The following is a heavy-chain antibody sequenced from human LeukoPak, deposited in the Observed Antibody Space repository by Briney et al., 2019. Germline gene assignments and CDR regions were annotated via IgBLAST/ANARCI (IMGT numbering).Heavy chain of an antibody. J-gene: IGHJ4*02. Sequence: ASVKVSCKASGYTFTGYYMHWGRQAPGQGREWMGWINPNSGGTNYAQKFQGRVTMTRDTSISTAYMELSRLRSDDTAVYYCASSRIAAAGRGLSYYFDYWGQGTLVTVSS. CDR1: GYTFTGYY. V-gene: IGHV1-2*02. CDR3: ASSRIAAAGRGLSYYFDY. D-gene: IGHD6-13*01. CDR2: INPNSGGT.